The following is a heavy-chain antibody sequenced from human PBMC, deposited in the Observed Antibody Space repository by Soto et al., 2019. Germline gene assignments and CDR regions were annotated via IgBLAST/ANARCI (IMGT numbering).Heavy chain of an antibody. Sequence: APVKVSCKVSGYTLTELSMHWVRQAPGKGLEWMGGFDPEDGETIYAQKFQGRVTMTEDTSTDTAYMELSSLRSEDTAVYYCVTGAQLHHHFWSGYHNSGQGTPVIVSS. CDR2: FDPEDGET. CDR3: VTGAQLHHHFWSGYHN. CDR1: GYTLTELS. V-gene: IGHV1-24*01. J-gene: IGHJ4*02. D-gene: IGHD3-3*02.